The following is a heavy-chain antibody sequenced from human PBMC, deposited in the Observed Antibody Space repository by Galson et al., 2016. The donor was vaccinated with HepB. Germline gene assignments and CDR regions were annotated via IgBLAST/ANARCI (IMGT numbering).Heavy chain of an antibody. J-gene: IGHJ6*02. CDR1: GFSLSNYW. CDR2: INSDGSNS. V-gene: IGHV3-74*01. CDR3: ARAWGNYGMDV. Sequence: SLRLSCAASGFSLSNYWMHWAHQAPGKGLVWVARINSDGSNSIYTDSVKGRFTISRDNAKNTLYLQMNSLRAEDTAVYYCARAWGNYGMDVWGQGTTVTVSS. D-gene: IGHD7-27*01.